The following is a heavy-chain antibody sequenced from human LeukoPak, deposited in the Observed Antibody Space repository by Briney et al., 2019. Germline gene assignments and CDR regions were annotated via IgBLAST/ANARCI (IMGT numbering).Heavy chain of an antibody. Sequence: SETLSLTCSVSGGSMSRYYWSWIRQPPGKILEWMGYIYYNGNTDYNPSLRSRVTMSVDTSKNQFFLNLRSVTAADTAVYYCARIQYNGGESFDSWGQGALVTVSS. V-gene: IGHV4-59*01. CDR3: ARIQYNGGESFDS. J-gene: IGHJ4*02. CDR2: IYYNGNT. CDR1: GGSMSRYY. D-gene: IGHD4-11*01.